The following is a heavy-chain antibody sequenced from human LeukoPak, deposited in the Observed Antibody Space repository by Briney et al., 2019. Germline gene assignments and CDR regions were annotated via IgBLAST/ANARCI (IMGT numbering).Heavy chain of an antibody. J-gene: IGHJ6*02. CDR2: IYHSGST. CDR3: ARGTLMVRGVIKSFPYGMDV. CDR1: GGSISSGGYS. Sequence: KPSQTLSLTCAVSGGSISSGGYSWSWIRQPPGKGLEWIGYIYHSGSTYYNPSLKSRVTISVDRSKNQFSLKLSSVTAADTAVYYCARGTLMVRGVIKSFPYGMDVWGQGTTVTVSS. D-gene: IGHD3-10*01. V-gene: IGHV4-30-2*01.